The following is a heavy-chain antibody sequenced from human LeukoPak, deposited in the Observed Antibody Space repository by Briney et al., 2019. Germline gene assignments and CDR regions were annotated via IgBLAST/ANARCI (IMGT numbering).Heavy chain of an antibody. Sequence: SETLSLTCAVSGYSISSGYYWGWIRQPPGKGLEWIGSIYHSGSTYYNPSLKSRVTISVDTSKNRFSLKLSSVTAADTAVYYCARDAGDKVAYYYDSSGYYRYWGQGTLVTVSS. D-gene: IGHD3-22*01. J-gene: IGHJ4*02. CDR2: IYHSGST. V-gene: IGHV4-38-2*02. CDR1: GYSISSGYY. CDR3: ARDAGDKVAYYYDSSGYYRY.